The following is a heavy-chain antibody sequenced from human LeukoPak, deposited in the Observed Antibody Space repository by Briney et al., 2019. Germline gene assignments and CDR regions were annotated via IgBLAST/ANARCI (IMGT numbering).Heavy chain of an antibody. CDR3: ARADSAYWYFDL. J-gene: IGHJ2*01. CDR1: GFTFSSYE. CDR2: ISSSGSTI. Sequence: GGSLRLSCAASGFTFSSYEMNWVRQAPGQGLERVSYISSSGSTIYYADSVKGRFTISRDNAKNSLYLQMNSLRAEDTAVYYCARADSAYWYFDLWGRGTLVTVSS. D-gene: IGHD3/OR15-3a*01. V-gene: IGHV3-48*03.